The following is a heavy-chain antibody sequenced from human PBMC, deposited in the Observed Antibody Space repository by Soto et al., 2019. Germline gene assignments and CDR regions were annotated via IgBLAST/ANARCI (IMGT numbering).Heavy chain of an antibody. CDR1: GDSVSSNSAA. CDR3: ARGAGVANVSSLDP. Sequence: QVQLQQSGPGLVKPSQTLSLTCAISGDSVSSNSAAWNWIRQSPSRGLEWLGRTYYRSKWYNDYAVAVKCRISIIPVISMNPFSLQLNSVTPEDTRLFFCARGAGVANVSSLDPWGQGTLVTVSS. J-gene: IGHJ5*02. D-gene: IGHD5-12*01. V-gene: IGHV6-1*01. CDR2: TYYRSKWYN.